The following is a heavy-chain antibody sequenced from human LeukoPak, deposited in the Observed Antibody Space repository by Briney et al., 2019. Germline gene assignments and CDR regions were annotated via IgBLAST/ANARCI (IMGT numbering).Heavy chain of an antibody. J-gene: IGHJ3*02. CDR1: GGSISSSSYY. CDR2: IYYSGTT. Sequence: SETLSLTCTVSGGSISSSSYYWGWIRQPPGKGLEWIGSIYYSGTTYYNPSLKSRVTISVDTSKNQFSLKLSSVTAADTAVYYCARRYCSGGSCYSERGAFDIWGQGTMVTVSS. CDR3: ARRYCSGGSCYSERGAFDI. D-gene: IGHD2-15*01. V-gene: IGHV4-39*07.